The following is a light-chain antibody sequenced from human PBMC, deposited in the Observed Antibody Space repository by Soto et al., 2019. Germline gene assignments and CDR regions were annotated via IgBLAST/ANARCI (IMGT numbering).Light chain of an antibody. Sequence: DIQMTQSPSTLSGSVGDRVTITCRASQTISSWLAWYQQKPGKAPKLLIYKASTLKSGVPSRFSGSGSGTEFTLTINSLQPEDFATYSCQQSYSTPITVGQGTRLEIK. CDR2: KAS. CDR1: QTISSW. CDR3: QQSYSTPIT. J-gene: IGKJ5*01. V-gene: IGKV1-5*03.